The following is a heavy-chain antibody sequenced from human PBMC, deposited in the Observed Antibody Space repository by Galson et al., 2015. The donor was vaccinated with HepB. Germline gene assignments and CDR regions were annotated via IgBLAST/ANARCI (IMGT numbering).Heavy chain of an antibody. V-gene: IGHV1-46*04. D-gene: IGHD4/OR15-4a*01. Sequence: SVKVSCKASGYTFTSYYMHWVRQAPGQGLEWMGIINPSGGSTSYAQKLQGRVTMTRDTSTSTVYMELSSLRSEDTAVYYCARDGRNPSRDYGGKDGFDYWGQGTLVTVSS. CDR1: GYTFTSYY. CDR2: INPSGGST. J-gene: IGHJ4*02. CDR3: ARDGRNPSRDYGGKDGFDY.